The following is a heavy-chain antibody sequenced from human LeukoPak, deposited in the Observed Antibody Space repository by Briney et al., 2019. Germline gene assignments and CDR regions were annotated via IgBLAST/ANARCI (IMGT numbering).Heavy chain of an antibody. CDR3: VRKPKGLDAFDI. Sequence: SETLSLTCTVSGGSISSYYWSWIRQPPGKGLGWIGYIYSSGSTKYNPSVKSRVTMSVDTSKNQFSLNLNSVTAADTAVYFCVRKPKGLDAFDIWGQGIMVTVSS. CDR2: IYSSGST. J-gene: IGHJ3*02. V-gene: IGHV4-59*01. CDR1: GGSISSYY.